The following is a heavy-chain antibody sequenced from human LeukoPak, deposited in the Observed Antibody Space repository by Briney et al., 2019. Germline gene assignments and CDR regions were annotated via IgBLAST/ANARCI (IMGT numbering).Heavy chain of an antibody. CDR3: AKDPAKPYYDSSGYLRDI. CDR1: GFTIDDYA. D-gene: IGHD3-22*01. Sequence: GGSLRLSCAASGFTIDDYALHWVRQAPGKGLEWVSLISGDGGSTYYADSVKGRFTISRDNSKNSLYLQMNSLRTEGTALYYCAKDPAKPYYDSSGYLRDIWGQGTMVTVSS. V-gene: IGHV3-43*02. CDR2: ISGDGGST. J-gene: IGHJ3*02.